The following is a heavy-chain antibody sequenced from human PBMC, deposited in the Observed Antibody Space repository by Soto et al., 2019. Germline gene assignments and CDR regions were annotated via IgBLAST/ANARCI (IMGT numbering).Heavy chain of an antibody. CDR3: AKVGDYGDYGEYYYYGMDV. D-gene: IGHD4-17*01. V-gene: IGHV3-30*18. Sequence: GGSLRLSCAASGFTFSSYGMHWVRQAPGKGLEWVAVISYDGSNKYYADSVKGRFTISRDNSKNTLYLQMNSLRAEDTAVYYCAKVGDYGDYGEYYYYGMDVWGQGTTVTVSS. CDR2: ISYDGSNK. J-gene: IGHJ6*02. CDR1: GFTFSSYG.